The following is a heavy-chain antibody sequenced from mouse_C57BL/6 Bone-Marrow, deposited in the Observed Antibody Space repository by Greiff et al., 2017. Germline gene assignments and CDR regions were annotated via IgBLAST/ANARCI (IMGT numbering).Heavy chain of an antibody. CDR1: GYTFTSYW. D-gene: IGHD1-1*01. Sequence: QVQLKQPGAELVRPGTSVKLSCKASGYTFTSYWMHWVKQRPGQGLEWIGVIDPSDSYTNYNQKFKGKATLTVDPSSSTAYMQLSSLTSEDSAVYYCARNYGVAYWGQGTLVTVSA. CDR2: IDPSDSYT. CDR3: ARNYGVAY. J-gene: IGHJ3*01. V-gene: IGHV1-59*01.